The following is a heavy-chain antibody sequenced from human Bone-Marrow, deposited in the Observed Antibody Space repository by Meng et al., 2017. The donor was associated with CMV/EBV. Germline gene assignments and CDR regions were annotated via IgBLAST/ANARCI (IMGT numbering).Heavy chain of an antibody. D-gene: IGHD5-24*01. Sequence: SETLSLTCAISGDSVSSNSAAWNWIRQSPSRDLEWLGRTYYRSKWYNDYAVSVKSRITINPDTSKNQFSLQLNSVTPEDTAVYYCVRDRRDGSLWAFNIWGQGTMATVPS. CDR3: VRDRRDGSLWAFNI. J-gene: IGHJ3*02. CDR2: TYYRSKWYN. V-gene: IGHV6-1*01. CDR1: GDSVSSNSAA.